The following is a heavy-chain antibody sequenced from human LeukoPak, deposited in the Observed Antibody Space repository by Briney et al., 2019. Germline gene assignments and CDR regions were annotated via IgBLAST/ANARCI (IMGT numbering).Heavy chain of an antibody. J-gene: IGHJ4*02. V-gene: IGHV2-70*01. D-gene: IGHD5-18*01. CDR3: ARMITLSNGRYSSKTLDY. CDR1: GFSLSTIGLC. Sequence: SGPALVKPTQTLTLTCIVSGFSLSTIGLCVSWIRQPPGKALEWLALIDWDDDKYYSTSLKTRLTISKDTSKNQVVLTMTNMDPADTATYYCARMITLSNGRYSSKTLDYWGQGTLVTVSS. CDR2: IDWDDDK.